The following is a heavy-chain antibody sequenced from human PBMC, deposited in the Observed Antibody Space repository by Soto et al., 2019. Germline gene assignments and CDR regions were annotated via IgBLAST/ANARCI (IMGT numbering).Heavy chain of an antibody. CDR3: AREGAAVAGTFWFDY. J-gene: IGHJ4*02. D-gene: IGHD6-19*01. V-gene: IGHV6-1*01. CDR2: TYYRAKWYN. CDR1: GDSFSSNNAA. Sequence: SQTLSLTCAISGDSFSSNNAAWNWIRQSPSRGLEWLGRTYYRAKWYNDYAVSVKSRITINPDTSKNQFSLQLNSVTPEDTAVYYCAREGAAVAGTFWFDYWGQGTLVTVSS.